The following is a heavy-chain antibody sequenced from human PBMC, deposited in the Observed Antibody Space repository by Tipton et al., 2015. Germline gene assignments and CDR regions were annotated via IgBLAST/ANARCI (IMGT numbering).Heavy chain of an antibody. CDR1: AYSISSDYY. J-gene: IGHJ6*02. V-gene: IGHV4-61*01. D-gene: IGHD6-19*01. CDR3: ASRGAGASHYAMDV. Sequence: TLSLTCAVSAYSISSDYYWSWIRQPPGKGLEWIGYISYTDGAHYNPALKSRVTISVDTSKNQFSLTLNSVAAADTAVYYCASRGAGASHYAMDVWGQGTTVTVSS. CDR2: ISYTDGA.